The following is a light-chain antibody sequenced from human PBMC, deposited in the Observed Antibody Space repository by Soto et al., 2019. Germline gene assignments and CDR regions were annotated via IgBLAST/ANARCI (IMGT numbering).Light chain of an antibody. Sequence: DIQMTQSPSTLSASVGDRVTITCRASQSISSWLAWYQQKPGKAPKLLIYKASNLENGVLSRFSGSGSGTEFTLTISSLQPDDFATYYCKQYNSYWTFGQGTKLEIK. V-gene: IGKV1-5*03. J-gene: IGKJ1*01. CDR3: KQYNSYWT. CDR1: QSISSW. CDR2: KAS.